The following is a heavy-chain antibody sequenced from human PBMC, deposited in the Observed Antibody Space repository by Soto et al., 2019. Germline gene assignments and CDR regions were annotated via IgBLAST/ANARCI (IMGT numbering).Heavy chain of an antibody. CDR1: SGSISSGNW. J-gene: IGHJ4*02. CDR3: ARVFSSGSGWMYYFDF. CDR2: IYYTGAT. D-gene: IGHD6-25*01. Sequence: QVQLQESGPGLVESSGTLSLTCEVSSGSISSGNWWSWVRQPPGKGLEWIGEIYYTGATNYNPSLKSRVTMTIDKSKDQFSLNLRSATAADTAVYYCARVFSSGSGWMYYFDFWGQGTLVNVSS. V-gene: IGHV4-4*02.